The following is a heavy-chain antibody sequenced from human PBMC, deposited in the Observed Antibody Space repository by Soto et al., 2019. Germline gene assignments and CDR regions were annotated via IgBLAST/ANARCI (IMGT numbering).Heavy chain of an antibody. CDR3: ARSPSMTTVSLDX. CDR2: ISSSSSYI. V-gene: IGHV3-21*01. D-gene: IGHD4-17*01. Sequence: GGSLRLSCAASGFTFSSDSMNWVRQAPGKELEWVSSISSSSSYIYYADSVKGRFTISRDNAKNSLYLQMNSLRAEDTAVYYCARSPSMTTVSLDXWGQGTLVTVSS. J-gene: IGHJ4*02. CDR1: GFTFSSDS.